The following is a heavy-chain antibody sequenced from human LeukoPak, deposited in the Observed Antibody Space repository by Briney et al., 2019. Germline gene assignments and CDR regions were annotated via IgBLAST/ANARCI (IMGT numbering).Heavy chain of an antibody. D-gene: IGHD3-3*01. Sequence: PGGSLRLSCAASGFTFSSYAMSWVRQAPGKGLEWVSAISGSGGSTYYADSVKGRFTISRVNSKNTLYLQMNSLRAEDTAVYYCAQKFWSGYDWFDPWGQGTLVTVSS. J-gene: IGHJ5*02. CDR2: ISGSGGST. CDR3: AQKFWSGYDWFDP. CDR1: GFTFSSYA. V-gene: IGHV3-23*01.